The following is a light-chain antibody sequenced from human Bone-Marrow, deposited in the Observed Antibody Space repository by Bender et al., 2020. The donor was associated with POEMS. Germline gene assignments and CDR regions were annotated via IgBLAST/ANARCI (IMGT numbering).Light chain of an antibody. CDR1: GLPNQY. CDR3: GTWDSSLLARV. CDR2: KDA. Sequence: SYELTQPPSVSVSPGQTARITCSGDGLPNQYVYWYQQKSGQAPVVLIYKDAERPSGVPDRFSGSKSGTSATLGITGLQTGDEADYYCGTWDSSLLARVFGGGTKVTVL. V-gene: IGLV3-25*03. J-gene: IGLJ3*02.